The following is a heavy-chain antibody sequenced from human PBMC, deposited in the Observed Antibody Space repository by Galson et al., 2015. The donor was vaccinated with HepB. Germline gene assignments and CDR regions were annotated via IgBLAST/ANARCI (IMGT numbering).Heavy chain of an antibody. Sequence: SLRLSCAASGFTFSSYAMNWVRQAPGKGLEWVSVINGGGGTTYYADAVKGRFTISRDNSKNTLYLQMNSLRAEDTAVYYCAKDVGHIVVVTATFDYWGQGALVTVSS. D-gene: IGHD2-21*02. V-gene: IGHV3-23*01. CDR2: INGGGGTT. J-gene: IGHJ4*02. CDR1: GFTFSSYA. CDR3: AKDVGHIVVVTATFDY.